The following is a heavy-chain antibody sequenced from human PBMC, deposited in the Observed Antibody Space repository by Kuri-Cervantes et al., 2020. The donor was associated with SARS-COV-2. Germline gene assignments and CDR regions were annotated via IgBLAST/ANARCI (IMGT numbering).Heavy chain of an antibody. CDR2: IYHSGST. Sequence: LRLSCTVSGGSISSGGYYWSWIRQPPGKGLEWIGYIYHSGSTYYNPSLKSRVAISVDRSENQFSLKLSSVTAADTAVYYCARESGTTGVDDWGQGTLVTVSS. CDR1: GGSISSGGYY. D-gene: IGHD1-1*01. J-gene: IGHJ4*02. V-gene: IGHV4-30-2*01. CDR3: ARESGTTGVDD.